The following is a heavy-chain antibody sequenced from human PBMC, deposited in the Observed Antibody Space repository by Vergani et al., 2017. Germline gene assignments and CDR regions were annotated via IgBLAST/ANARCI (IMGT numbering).Heavy chain of an antibody. Sequence: QVQLVQSGAEVKKPGSSVKVSCKASVGTFSSYAISWVRQAPGQGLEWMGGIIPIFGTANYAQKFQGRVTITADESTSTAYMELSSLRSEDTAGYYCARTVEMATIDYYYYYMDVWGKGTTVTVSS. V-gene: IGHV1-69*01. CDR1: VGTFSSYA. J-gene: IGHJ6*03. D-gene: IGHD5-24*01. CDR2: IIPIFGTA. CDR3: ARTVEMATIDYYYYYMDV.